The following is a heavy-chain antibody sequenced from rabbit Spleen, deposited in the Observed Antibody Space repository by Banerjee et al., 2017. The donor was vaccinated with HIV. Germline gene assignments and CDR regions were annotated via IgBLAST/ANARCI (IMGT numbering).Heavy chain of an antibody. V-gene: IGHV1S45*01. D-gene: IGHD8-1*01. CDR1: GFSFSDIYW. CDR3: ARDTGSSFSSYGMDL. Sequence: QQQLEESGGGLVQPEGSLTLTCTASGFSFSDIYWISWVRQAPGKGLEWIAYIYTAGGSTYYASWAKGRFAISKTSSTTVTLQMTDLTAADTATYFCARDTGSSFSSYGMDLWGQGTLVTVS. J-gene: IGHJ6*01. CDR2: IYTAGGST.